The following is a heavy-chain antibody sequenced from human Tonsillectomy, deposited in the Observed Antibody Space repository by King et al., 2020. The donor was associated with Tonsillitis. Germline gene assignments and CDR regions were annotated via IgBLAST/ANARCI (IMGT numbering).Heavy chain of an antibody. V-gene: IGHV3-49*03. CDR2: FRNKTYGGTT. D-gene: IGHD6-19*01. Sequence: VQLVESGGGLVQPGRSLRLSCTASGFTFGDYPMSWFRQAPGKGLEWVGFFRNKTYGGTTEYAASVKGRFTISRDDSKSIAYLQMNSLKTEDTAVYYCTLAVAGRGPFDYWGQGTLVTVSS. CDR3: TLAVAGRGPFDY. CDR1: GFTFGDYP. J-gene: IGHJ4*02.